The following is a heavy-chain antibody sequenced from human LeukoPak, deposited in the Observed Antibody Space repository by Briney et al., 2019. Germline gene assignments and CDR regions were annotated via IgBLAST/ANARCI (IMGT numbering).Heavy chain of an antibody. D-gene: IGHD3-16*01. CDR3: ARDGPTGGPMRY. J-gene: IGHJ4*02. Sequence: PSETLSLTCAVYGGSFSGYYWSWIRQPPGKGLEWIGEINHSGSTNYNPSLKSRVTISVDTSKNQFSLKLSSVTAADTAVYYCARDGPTGGPMRYWGQGTLVTVSS. V-gene: IGHV4-34*01. CDR2: INHSGST. CDR1: GGSFSGYY.